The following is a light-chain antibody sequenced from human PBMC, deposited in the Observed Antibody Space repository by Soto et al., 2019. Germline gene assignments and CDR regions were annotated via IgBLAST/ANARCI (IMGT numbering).Light chain of an antibody. V-gene: IGKV3-20*01. J-gene: IGKJ4*01. CDR2: DAS. CDR3: QQFSSYPLT. Sequence: EIVLPQSPGTLSLSPGERSTLSCRASQSVSSYLAWYQQKPGQAPRLLIYDASSRATGIPDRFSGGGSGTDFTLAISRLEPEDFAVYYCQQFSSYPLTVGGGNKVDIK. CDR1: QSVSSY.